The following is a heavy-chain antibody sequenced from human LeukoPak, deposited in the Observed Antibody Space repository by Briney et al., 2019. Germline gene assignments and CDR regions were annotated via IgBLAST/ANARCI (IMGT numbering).Heavy chain of an antibody. J-gene: IGHJ5*02. D-gene: IGHD6-19*01. CDR2: LSNGASTA. CDR1: GFTFGTYA. Sequence: GGSLRLSCAGSGFTFGTYAMSWVRQAPGKGLEWVSTLSNGASTAYYADSVKGRFTISRDNSRSMLFMQMNSLRAEDTALYYCARGVYSGGWYRWFDPWGQGTLVTVSS. V-gene: IGHV3-23*01. CDR3: ARGVYSGGWYRWFDP.